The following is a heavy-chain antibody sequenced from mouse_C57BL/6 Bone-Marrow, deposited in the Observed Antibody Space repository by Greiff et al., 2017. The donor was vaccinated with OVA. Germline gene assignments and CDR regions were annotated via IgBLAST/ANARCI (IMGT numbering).Heavy chain of an antibody. CDR2: SRNKANDYTT. J-gene: IGHJ4*01. V-gene: IGHV7-1*01. Sequence: DVKLVESGGGLVQSGRSLRLSCATSGFTFSDFYMEWVRQAPGKGLEWIAASRNKANDYTTEYSASVKGRFIVSRDTSQSILYLQMNALRAEDTAIYYCARGYGVYAMDYWGQGTSVTVSS. CDR3: ARGYGVYAMDY. D-gene: IGHD1-1*02. CDR1: GFTFSDFY.